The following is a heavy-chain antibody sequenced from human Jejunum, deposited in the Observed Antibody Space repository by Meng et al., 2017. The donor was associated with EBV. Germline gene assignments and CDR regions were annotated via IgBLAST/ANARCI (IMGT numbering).Heavy chain of an antibody. Sequence: QGQLQDSGPGLVKPSATLSLTCTVSGGSVSSGGYYWSWIRQPPGKGLEWIGYIYNSESTNYKSSLKSRVTISADTSKNQFSLRLSSVTAADTAVYYCARDQNGSYFAYWGQGTLVTVSS. V-gene: IGHV4-61*08. J-gene: IGHJ4*02. D-gene: IGHD1-26*01. CDR2: IYNSEST. CDR3: ARDQNGSYFAY. CDR1: GGSVSSGGYY.